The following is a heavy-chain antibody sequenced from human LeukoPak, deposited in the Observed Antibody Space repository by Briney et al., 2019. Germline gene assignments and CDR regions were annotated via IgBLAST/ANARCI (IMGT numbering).Heavy chain of an antibody. Sequence: GGSLRLSCAASGFTFSSYGMSWVRQAPGKGLEWVSAISGSGGSTYYADSVKGRFTISRDNSKNTLYLQMNSLRAEDTAVYYCARAVRGVKYNWFDPWGQGTLVTVSS. J-gene: IGHJ5*02. V-gene: IGHV3-23*01. D-gene: IGHD3-10*01. CDR2: ISGSGGST. CDR3: ARAVRGVKYNWFDP. CDR1: GFTFSSYG.